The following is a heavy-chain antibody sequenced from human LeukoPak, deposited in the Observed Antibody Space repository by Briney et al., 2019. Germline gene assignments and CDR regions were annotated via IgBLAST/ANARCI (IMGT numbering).Heavy chain of an antibody. J-gene: IGHJ5*02. Sequence: ASVKVSCKASGYTFTGYYMHWVRQAPGQGLEWMGIINTSGGSPSYAQKFQGRVSMTRDTSTSTVYMELSSLRSDDTAVYYCARARDSSGYYYWLDPWGQGTLVTVSS. CDR3: ARARDSSGYYYWLDP. CDR2: INTSGGSP. D-gene: IGHD3-22*01. CDR1: GYTFTGYY. V-gene: IGHV1-46*01.